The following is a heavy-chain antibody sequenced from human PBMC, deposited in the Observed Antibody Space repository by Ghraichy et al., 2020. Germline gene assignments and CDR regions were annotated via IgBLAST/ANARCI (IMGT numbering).Heavy chain of an antibody. CDR2: ISYDGSNK. CDR1: GFTFSSYA. V-gene: IGHV3-30-3*01. Sequence: GGSLRLSCAASGFTFSSYAMHWVRQAPGKGLEWVAVISYDGSNKYYADSVKGRFTISRDNSKNTLYLQMNSLRAEDTAVYYCARDIRRSGGSCYKDWGQGTLVTVSS. D-gene: IGHD2-15*01. CDR3: ARDIRRSGGSCYKD. J-gene: IGHJ4*02.